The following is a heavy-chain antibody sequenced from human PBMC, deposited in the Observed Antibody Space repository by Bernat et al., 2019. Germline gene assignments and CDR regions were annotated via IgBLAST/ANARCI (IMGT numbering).Heavy chain of an antibody. Sequence: QVQLVESGGGVVQPGRSLRLSCSASGFTFSSYGMHWVRQAPGKGLEWLAVIWSDGSNKYYADSVKGRLPISRDNSKNTLYLQMNSLRAEDTAVYYCARGVKYSGYDKEPPIGYWGQGTLVTVSS. CDR3: ARGVKYSGYDKEPPIGY. V-gene: IGHV3-33*01. CDR1: GFTFSSYG. J-gene: IGHJ4*02. CDR2: IWSDGSNK. D-gene: IGHD5-12*01.